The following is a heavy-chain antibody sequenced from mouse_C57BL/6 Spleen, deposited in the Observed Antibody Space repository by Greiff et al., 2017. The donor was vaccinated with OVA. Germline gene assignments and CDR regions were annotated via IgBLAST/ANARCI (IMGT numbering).Heavy chain of an antibody. CDR2: ISDGGSYT. Sequence: EVKLVESGGGLVKPGGSLTLSCAASGFTFSSYAMSWVRQTPEKRLEWVATISDGGSYTYYPDNVKGRFTISRDNAKNNLYLQMSHLKSEDTAMYYCARAGLYYYGSNYAMDDWGQGTSVTVSS. CDR1: GFTFSSYA. J-gene: IGHJ4*01. D-gene: IGHD1-1*01. V-gene: IGHV5-4*03. CDR3: ARAGLYYYGSNYAMDD.